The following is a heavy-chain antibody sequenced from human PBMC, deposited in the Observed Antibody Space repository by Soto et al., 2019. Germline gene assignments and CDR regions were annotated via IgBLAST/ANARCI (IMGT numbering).Heavy chain of an antibody. V-gene: IGHV3-7*01. CDR3: ASAAHNYYYYYYNMDV. CDR1: GLTFSSYW. J-gene: IGHJ6*02. D-gene: IGHD2-15*01. CDR2: IKQDGSEK. Sequence: PGGSLRLSCAASGLTFSSYWMSWVRQAPGKGLKWVANIKQDGSEKYYVDSVKGRFTISRDNAKNSLYLQMNNLRAEDTAVYYCASAAHNYYYYYYNMDVWGHGTTVTVSS.